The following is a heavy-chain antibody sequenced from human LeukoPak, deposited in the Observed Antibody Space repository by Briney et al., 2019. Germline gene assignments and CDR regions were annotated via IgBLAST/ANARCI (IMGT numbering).Heavy chain of an antibody. CDR1: GGSISSSSYY. CDR3: AREGDWGRQWLVAANNWFDP. D-gene: IGHD6-19*01. CDR2: IYYSGST. V-gene: IGHV4-39*07. Sequence: SETLSLTCTVSGGSISSSSYYWGWIRQPPGKGLEWIGSIYYSGSTYYNPSLKSRVTISVDTSKNQFSLKLSSVTAADTAVYYCAREGDWGRQWLVAANNWFDPWGQGTLVTVSS. J-gene: IGHJ5*02.